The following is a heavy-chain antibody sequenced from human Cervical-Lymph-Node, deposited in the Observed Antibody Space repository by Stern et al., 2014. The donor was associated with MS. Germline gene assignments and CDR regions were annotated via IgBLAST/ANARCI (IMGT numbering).Heavy chain of an antibody. CDR1: GGSFSGPY. Sequence: QVPLQQWGAGLLKPSETLSLTCAIYGGSFSGPYCSWTRQAPGKGMEWVGEIHPRGSAYYNPSLKSRVTISADTSRNQLSLRLTSVTAADTAVYYCARGLDQYKGGDSWGQGTLVTVSS. J-gene: IGHJ4*02. CDR3: ARGLDQYKGGDS. CDR2: IHPRGSA. D-gene: IGHD1-14*01. V-gene: IGHV4-34*01.